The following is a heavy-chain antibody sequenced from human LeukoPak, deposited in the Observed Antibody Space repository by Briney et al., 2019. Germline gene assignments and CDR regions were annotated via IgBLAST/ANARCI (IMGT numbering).Heavy chain of an antibody. V-gene: IGHV5-51*03. CDR2: IYPGDSDT. J-gene: IGHJ4*02. CDR3: ARPLDAVAGTSSDY. D-gene: IGHD6-19*01. CDR1: GYSFTNYW. Sequence: PGESLKISCKGSGYSFTNYWIGWVRQMPGKGLEWMRVIYPGDSDTRYSPSFQGQVTISVDKSISTAYLHWSSLKASDTAMYYCARPLDAVAGTSSDYWGQGTLLTVSS.